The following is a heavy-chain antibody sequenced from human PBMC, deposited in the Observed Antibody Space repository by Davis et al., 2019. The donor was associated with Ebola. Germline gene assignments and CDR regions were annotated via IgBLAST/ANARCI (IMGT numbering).Heavy chain of an antibody. V-gene: IGHV1-69*13. D-gene: IGHD3-22*01. CDR3: ARDHYYDSIGYLYYYYGMDV. J-gene: IGHJ6*02. Sequence: SVKVSCKASGYTFTSYDINWVRQATGQGLEWMGGIIPIFGTANYAQKFQGRVTITADESTSTAYMELRSLRSDDTAVYYCARDHYYDSIGYLYYYYGMDVWGQGTTVTVSS. CDR2: IIPIFGTA. CDR1: GYTFTSYD.